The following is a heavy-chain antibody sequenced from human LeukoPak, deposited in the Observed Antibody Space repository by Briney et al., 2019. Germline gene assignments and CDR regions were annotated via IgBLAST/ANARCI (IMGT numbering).Heavy chain of an antibody. CDR1: GGSISSYY. D-gene: IGHD3-22*01. CDR2: IYYSGST. Sequence: SETLSLTCTVSGGSISSYYWSWIRQPPGKGLEWIGYIYYSGSTNYNPSLKSRVTISVDTSKNQFSLKLSSVTAADTAVYYCARDHPHGYYYDSSGPAEGDAFDIWGQGTMVTVSS. J-gene: IGHJ3*02. V-gene: IGHV4-59*01. CDR3: ARDHPHGYYYDSSGPAEGDAFDI.